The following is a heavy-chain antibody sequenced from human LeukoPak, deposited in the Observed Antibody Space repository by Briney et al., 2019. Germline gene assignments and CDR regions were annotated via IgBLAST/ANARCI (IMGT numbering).Heavy chain of an antibody. J-gene: IGHJ4*02. D-gene: IGHD4-17*01. CDR3: ARDLDDYGAAFDY. CDR1: GYTFTSYY. V-gene: IGHV1-46*01. Sequence: GASVKVSCKASGYTFTSYYMHWMRQAPGQGLEWMGIINPSGGSTSYAQEFQGRVTMARDTSTSTVYMELSSLRSEDTAVYYCARDLDDYGAAFDYWGQGTLVTVSS. CDR2: INPSGGST.